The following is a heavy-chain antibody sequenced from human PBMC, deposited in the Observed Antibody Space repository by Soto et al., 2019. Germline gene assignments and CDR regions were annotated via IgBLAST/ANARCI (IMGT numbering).Heavy chain of an antibody. CDR2: IIPILNAA. D-gene: IGHD3-22*01. J-gene: IGHJ4*02. CDR3: AREPTFHYVSNDRPSADF. V-gene: IGHV1-69*01. Sequence: QVQLVQSGAEVKKPGSSVKVSCRASGGTFGSYAISWVRQAPGQGLEWVGGIIPILNAANYAERFQGRVSITADESTNTAYMELSGLRSDDTAIFYCAREPTFHYVSNDRPSADFWDQGTLLTVSS. CDR1: GGTFGSYA.